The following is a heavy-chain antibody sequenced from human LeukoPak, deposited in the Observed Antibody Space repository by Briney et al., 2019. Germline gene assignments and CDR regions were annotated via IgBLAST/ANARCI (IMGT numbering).Heavy chain of an antibody. J-gene: IGHJ4*02. Sequence: ASVKVSCKVSGHTLIELPIHWVRQAPGKGFEWMGGFDPEDGDTIYAQRFQGRVTMTEDTSIETAYMEMSSLRFDDTAVYYCTTAFYIDGDPGYWGQGTLVTVPS. CDR1: GHTLIELP. CDR2: FDPEDGDT. V-gene: IGHV1-24*01. CDR3: TTAFYIDGDPGY. D-gene: IGHD4-17*01.